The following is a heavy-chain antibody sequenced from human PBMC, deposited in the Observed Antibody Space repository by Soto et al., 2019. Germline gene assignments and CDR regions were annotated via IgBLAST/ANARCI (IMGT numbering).Heavy chain of an antibody. J-gene: IGHJ5*02. Sequence: SETLSLTCGVYGGSFRNYYWIWVRQPPGKGLEWIGEVNHSGEATYNPSLQSRITISLDTSNSQFSLKMTSVTAADTAMYFCTREERFQRSWFDPWGQGTQGTVSS. CDR3: TREERFQRSWFDP. CDR2: VNHSGEA. D-gene: IGHD3-10*01. V-gene: IGHV4-34*01. CDR1: GGSFRNYY.